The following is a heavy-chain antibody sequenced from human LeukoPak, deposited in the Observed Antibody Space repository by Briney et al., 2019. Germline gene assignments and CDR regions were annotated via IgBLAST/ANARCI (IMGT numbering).Heavy chain of an antibody. CDR2: IYSGGST. Sequence: GGSLRLSCAASGFTVSSNYMSWVRQAPGKGLEWVSLIYSGGSTYYADSVKGRFTISRDNSKNTLFLQVNSLRAEDTAVHYCARGYAPGLRNPHYDFWGQGTLVTVSS. CDR3: ARGYAPGLRNPHYDF. D-gene: IGHD4-17*01. J-gene: IGHJ4*02. CDR1: GFTVSSNY. V-gene: IGHV3-53*01.